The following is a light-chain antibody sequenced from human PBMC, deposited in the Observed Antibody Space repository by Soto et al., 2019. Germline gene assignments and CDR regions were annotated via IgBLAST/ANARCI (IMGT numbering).Light chain of an antibody. Sequence: QSALTQPASVSGSPGQSITTSCTGTSSDVGGYNYVSWYQQHPGKAPKLMIYEVSNRPSGVSNRFSGSKSGNTASLTISGLQAEDEADYYCSSYTSSSTRGFGTGTKVTVL. V-gene: IGLV2-14*01. CDR3: SSYTSSSTRG. CDR1: SSDVGGYNY. J-gene: IGLJ1*01. CDR2: EVS.